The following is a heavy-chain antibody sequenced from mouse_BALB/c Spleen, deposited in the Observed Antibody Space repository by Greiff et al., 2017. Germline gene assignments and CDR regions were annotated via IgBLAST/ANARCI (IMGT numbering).Heavy chain of an antibody. CDR2: IDPANGNT. D-gene: IGHD2-12*01. CDR1: GFNIKDTY. V-gene: IGHV14-3*02. CDR3: ARGVTGHY. Sequence: EVQLHQSGAELVKPGASVKLSCTASGFNIKDTYMHWVKQRPEQGLEWIGRIDPANGNTKYDPKFQGKATITADTSSNTAYLQLSSLTSEDTAVYYCARGVTGHYWGQGTTLTVSS. J-gene: IGHJ2*01.